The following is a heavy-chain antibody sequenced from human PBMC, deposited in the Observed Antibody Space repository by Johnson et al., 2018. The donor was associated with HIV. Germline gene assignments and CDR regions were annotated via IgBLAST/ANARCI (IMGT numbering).Heavy chain of an antibody. D-gene: IGHD3-16*02. CDR3: ASDSVILYAFDM. J-gene: IGHJ3*02. V-gene: IGHV3-30-3*01. CDR2: ISYDGSHK. Sequence: QVQLVESGGGLVQPGRSLRLSCAASGFTFSSYAVHWVRQAPGKGLEWVAVISYDGSHKYYADSVKGRFTISRDNSKNTLYLQMNSLRAEDTAVYYGASDSVILYAFDMWGRGTVVHVSS. CDR1: GFTFSSYA.